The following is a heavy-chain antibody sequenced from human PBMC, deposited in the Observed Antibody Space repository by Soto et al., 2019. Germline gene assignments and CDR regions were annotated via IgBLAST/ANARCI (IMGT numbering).Heavy chain of an antibody. D-gene: IGHD2-15*01. CDR1: GGSISSSGDY. Sequence: SETLSLTCTVSGGSISSSGDYWGWSRQPPGKGLEWIGSIFYSGSTYYNPSLKSRVTISVDTSKNQFSLKLSSVTAADTAVYFCARQLGNYYYGSDVWGQGTTVSVS. V-gene: IGHV4-39*01. J-gene: IGHJ6*02. CDR3: ARQLGNYYYGSDV. CDR2: IFYSGST.